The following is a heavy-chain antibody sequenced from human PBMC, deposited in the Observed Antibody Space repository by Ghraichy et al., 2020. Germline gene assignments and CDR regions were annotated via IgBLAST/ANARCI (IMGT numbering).Heavy chain of an antibody. CDR3: AKALAGSGSDYYYGMDV. Sequence: GESLNISFAASGFTFSSYAMSWVRQAPGKGLEWVSAISGSGGSTYYADSVKGRFTISRDNSKNTLYLQMNSLRAEDTAVYYCAKALAGSGSDYYYGMDVWGQGTTVTVSS. J-gene: IGHJ6*02. CDR2: ISGSGGST. CDR1: GFTFSSYA. V-gene: IGHV3-23*01. D-gene: IGHD3-10*01.